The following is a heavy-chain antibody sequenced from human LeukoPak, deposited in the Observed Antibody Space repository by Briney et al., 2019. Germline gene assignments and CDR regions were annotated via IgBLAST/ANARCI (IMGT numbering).Heavy chain of an antibody. D-gene: IGHD3-10*01. CDR3: ARESPYGSGSYYKDRYYYYMDV. CDR1: GFTVSSNY. Sequence: GGSLRLSCAASGFTVSSNYMSWVREAPGKGLEYISDIYSGGNTYYADSVKGRFTTSRDNSKTTLYLQMNSLRAEDTAVYYCARESPYGSGSYYKDRYYYYMDVWGKGTTVTISS. V-gene: IGHV3-66*01. J-gene: IGHJ6*03. CDR2: IYSGGNT.